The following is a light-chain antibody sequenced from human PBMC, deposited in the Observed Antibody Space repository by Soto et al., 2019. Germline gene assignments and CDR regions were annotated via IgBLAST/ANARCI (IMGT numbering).Light chain of an antibody. CDR2: KAS. CDR3: QHYNSYSEA. J-gene: IGKJ1*01. V-gene: IGKV1-5*03. CDR1: QTISSW. Sequence: DIQMTQSPSTLSGSVGDRVTITCRASQTISSWLAWYQQKPGKASKLLIYKASTLKSGVPSRFSGSGSGTEFTLTISSLQPYDFATYYCQHYNSYSEAFGQGTKV.